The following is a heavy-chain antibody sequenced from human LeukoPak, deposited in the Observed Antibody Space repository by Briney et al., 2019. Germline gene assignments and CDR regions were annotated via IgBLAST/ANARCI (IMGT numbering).Heavy chain of an antibody. CDR2: IYTSGST. D-gene: IGHD3-22*01. CDR3: AREAGYYDTTYFDY. J-gene: IGHJ4*02. CDR1: GGSISSGSYY. Sequence: SETLSLTCTVSGGSISSGSYYWSWIRQPAGKGLEWIGRIYTSGSTNYNPSLKSRVTISVDTSKNQFSLKLSSVTAADAAVYYCAREAGYYDTTYFDYWGQGTLVTVSS. V-gene: IGHV4-61*02.